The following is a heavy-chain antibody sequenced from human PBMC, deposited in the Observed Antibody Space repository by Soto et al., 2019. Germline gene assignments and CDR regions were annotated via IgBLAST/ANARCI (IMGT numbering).Heavy chain of an antibody. J-gene: IGHJ4*02. CDR1: GFTFSTYL. D-gene: IGHD6-19*01. Sequence: PGGSLRLSCAASGFTFSTYLMSWVRQAPGKGLEWVANIKYDGSETYYVDSVKGRFTISRGNAKNSLYLQMNSLRGEDTAVYYCARYSSAWGLWGQGTLVTVSS. CDR3: ARYSSAWGL. CDR2: IKYDGSET. V-gene: IGHV3-7*01.